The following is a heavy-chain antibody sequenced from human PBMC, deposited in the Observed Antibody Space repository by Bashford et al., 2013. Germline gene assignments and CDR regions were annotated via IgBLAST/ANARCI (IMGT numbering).Heavy chain of an antibody. CDR2: ISGSGGST. CDR3: VRSSTTAFPAASFFDY. Sequence: VRQAPGKGLEWVSAISGSGGSTYYADSVKGRFTISRDNSKNTLYLQMNSLRAEDTAIYFCVRSSTTAFPAASFFDYWGQGPWSPSPQ. J-gene: IGHJ4*02. D-gene: IGHD2-2*01. V-gene: IGHV3-23*01.